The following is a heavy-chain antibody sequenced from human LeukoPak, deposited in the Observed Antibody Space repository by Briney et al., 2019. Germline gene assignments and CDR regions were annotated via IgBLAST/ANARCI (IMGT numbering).Heavy chain of an antibody. V-gene: IGHV4-59*12. CDR1: GGSISSYY. J-gene: IGHJ3*02. Sequence: SETLSLTCTVSGGSISSYYWSWIRQPPGKGLEWIGYIYYSGSTNYNPSLKSRVTMSVDTSKNQFSLKLSSVTAADTAVYYCARAGGYCSSTSCYDAFDIWGQGTMVTVSS. CDR3: ARAGGYCSSTSCYDAFDI. D-gene: IGHD2-2*01. CDR2: IYYSGST.